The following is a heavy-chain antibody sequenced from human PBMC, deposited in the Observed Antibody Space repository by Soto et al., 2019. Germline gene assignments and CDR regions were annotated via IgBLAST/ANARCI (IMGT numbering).Heavy chain of an antibody. J-gene: IGHJ6*02. CDR2: IYYSGST. D-gene: IGHD5-18*01. Sequence: SETLSLTCTVSGGSISSGGYYWSWIRQHPGKGLEWIGYIYYSGSTYYNPSLKSRVTISVDTSKNQFSLKLSSVTAADTAVYYCARDLIQLWPEGMDVWGQVTTVTVSS. V-gene: IGHV4-31*03. CDR1: GGSISSGGYY. CDR3: ARDLIQLWPEGMDV.